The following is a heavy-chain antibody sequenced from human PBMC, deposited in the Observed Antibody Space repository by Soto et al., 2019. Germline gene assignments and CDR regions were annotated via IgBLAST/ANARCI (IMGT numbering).Heavy chain of an antibody. CDR2: IIPIFGTA. J-gene: IGHJ6*02. CDR3: AGNEFDAGGYYYYGMDV. Sequence: QVQLVQSGAEVKKPGSSVKVSCKASGGTFSSYAISWVRQAPGQGLEWMGGIIPIFGTANYAQKFQGRVTITADESTSTAYMELSSLRSEDTAVYYCAGNEFDAGGYYYYGMDVWGQGTTVTVSS. CDR1: GGTFSSYA. D-gene: IGHD1-1*01. V-gene: IGHV1-69*01.